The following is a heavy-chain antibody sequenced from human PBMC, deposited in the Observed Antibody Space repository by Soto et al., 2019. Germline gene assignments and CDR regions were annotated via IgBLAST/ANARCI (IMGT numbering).Heavy chain of an antibody. CDR2: ISAYNGNT. D-gene: IGHD3-10*01. CDR3: ARDRDEGSGSYSDLGY. V-gene: IGHV1-18*01. J-gene: IGHJ4*02. Sequence: QVQLVQSGAEVKKPGASVKVSCKASGYTFTSYGISWVRQAPGQGLEWMGWISAYNGNTNYAQKLQGRVTMTTDTPTSTAYMELRSLRFDDTAVYYYARDRDEGSGSYSDLGYWGQGTLVTVSS. CDR1: GYTFTSYG.